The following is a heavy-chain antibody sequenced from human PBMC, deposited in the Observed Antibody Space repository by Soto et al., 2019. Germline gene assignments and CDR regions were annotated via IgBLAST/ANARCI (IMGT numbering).Heavy chain of an antibody. Sequence: EVHLVESGGGLVKPGGSLRLSGAVSGFTFSSCTMIWVRRAPGKGLEWVSSISPSTSHIYYADSVKGRFTISRDKAKNSLCLQMNSLRAEDTAVYYCSCCSGGACHQNYGMDVWGQGTTVAVSS. CDR1: GFTFSSCT. J-gene: IGHJ6*02. CDR3: SCCSGGACHQNYGMDV. CDR2: ISPSTSHI. V-gene: IGHV3-21*01. D-gene: IGHD2-15*01.